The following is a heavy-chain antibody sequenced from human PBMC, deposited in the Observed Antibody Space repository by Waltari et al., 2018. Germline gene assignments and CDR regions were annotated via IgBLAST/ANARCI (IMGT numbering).Heavy chain of an antibody. J-gene: IGHJ4*02. Sequence: EVQLLEFGGGLVQPGGSLRLSCAASGFTFSSYAMGWVRQAPGKGLEWVSAISGSGGSTYYADSVKGRFTISRDNSKNTLYLQMHSLRAEDTAVYYCARAAPDEYYFDYWGQGTLVTVSS. V-gene: IGHV3-23*01. CDR2: ISGSGGST. CDR1: GFTFSSYA. CDR3: ARAAPDEYYFDY.